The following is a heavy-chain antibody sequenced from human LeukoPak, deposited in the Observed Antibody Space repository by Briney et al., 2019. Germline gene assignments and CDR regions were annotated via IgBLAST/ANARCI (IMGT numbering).Heavy chain of an antibody. CDR2: IDPNGGGT. Sequence: ASVKVSCKASGYTFTDSYIHWVRQAPGQGLEWMGWIDPNGGGTNYAQKFQDSVTMTRDTSVNTAFMELSRLKSDDTAIYYCARGRGTTMVRGVITNYFDVWGRGSLVTVSS. D-gene: IGHD3-10*01. V-gene: IGHV1-2*02. CDR1: GYTFTDSY. J-gene: IGHJ2*01. CDR3: ARGRGTTMVRGVITNYFDV.